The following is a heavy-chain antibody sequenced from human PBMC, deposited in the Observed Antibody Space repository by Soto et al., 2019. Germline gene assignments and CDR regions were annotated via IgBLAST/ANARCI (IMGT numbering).Heavy chain of an antibody. V-gene: IGHV1-69*12. D-gene: IGHD2-15*01. CDR2: IIPIFGTA. J-gene: IGHJ5*02. CDR3: ARGYCRGGSGERGLGWLEP. Sequence: QVQLVQSGAEVKKPGSSVKVSCKASGGTFSSYAISWVRQAPGQGLEWMGGIIPIFGTANYAQKFQGRVTITADESTSPAYMELSSVRSEDTAVYYCARGYCRGGSGERGLGWLEPWGQGTLVTVS. CDR1: GGTFSSYA.